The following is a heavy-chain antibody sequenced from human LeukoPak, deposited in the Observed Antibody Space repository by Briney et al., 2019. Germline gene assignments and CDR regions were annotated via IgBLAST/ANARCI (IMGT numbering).Heavy chain of an antibody. CDR2: IIPIFGTA. CDR1: GGTFSSYA. J-gene: IGHJ3*02. V-gene: IGHV1-69*05. CDR3: ARQSPLHDAFDI. Sequence: SVKVSCKASGGTFSSYAISWVRQAPGQGLEWMGGIIPIFGTANYAQKFQGRVTITTDESTSTAYMELSSLRSEDTAAYYCARQSPLHDAFDIWGQGTMVTVSS.